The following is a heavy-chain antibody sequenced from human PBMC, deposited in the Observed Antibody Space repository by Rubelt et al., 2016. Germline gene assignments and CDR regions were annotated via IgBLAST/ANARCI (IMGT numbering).Heavy chain of an antibody. V-gene: IGHV3-30*04. J-gene: IGHJ4*02. D-gene: IGHD1-26*01. CDR2: ISYDGSNK. Sequence: QAPGKGLEWVAVISYDGSNKYYADSVKGRFTISRDNSKNTLYLQMNSLRAEDTAVYYCARGPTGKSGNIRGFDYWGQGTLVTVSS. CDR3: ARGPTGKSGNIRGFDY.